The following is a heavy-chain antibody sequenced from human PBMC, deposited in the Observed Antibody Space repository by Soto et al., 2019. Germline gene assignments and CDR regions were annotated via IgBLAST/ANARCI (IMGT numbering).Heavy chain of an antibody. D-gene: IGHD3-10*01. CDR2: INPNAAFS. J-gene: IGHJ4*02. V-gene: IGHV1-46*01. CDR3: VRKARFGGHLDPYFDF. Sequence: QVQLVQSGPEVKKPGASVKVSCKASGYTFTAFYIHWVRQAPGQGLEWLGVINPNAAFSKTSLAFQGRVALTSDTSTDTVYMELSGLTSEDTAVYSCVRKARFGGHLDPYFDFWGQGTLVTVSS. CDR1: GYTFTAFY.